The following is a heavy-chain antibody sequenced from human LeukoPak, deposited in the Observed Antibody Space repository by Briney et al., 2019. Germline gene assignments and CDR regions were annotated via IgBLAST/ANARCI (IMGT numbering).Heavy chain of an antibody. V-gene: IGHV4-31*03. Sequence: PSETLSLTCTVSGGSISSVGYYWSWIRQHPGKGLEWIGYIYYSGSTYYNPSLKGRVTISVDRSKNQFSLKLSSVTAADTAVYYCARDRGHYYDYVWGSYRPDWYFDLWGRGTLVTVSS. CDR2: IYYSGST. D-gene: IGHD3-16*02. CDR3: ARDRGHYYDYVWGSYRPDWYFDL. J-gene: IGHJ2*01. CDR1: GGSISSVGYY.